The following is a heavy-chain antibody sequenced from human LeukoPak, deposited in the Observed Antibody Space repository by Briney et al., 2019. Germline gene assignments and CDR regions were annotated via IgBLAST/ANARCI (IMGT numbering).Heavy chain of an antibody. V-gene: IGHV3-21*01. Sequence: PGGSLRLTCAASGFTFSSYSMNWVRQAPGKGLEWVSSISSSSSYIYYADSVKGRFTISRDNAKNSLYLQMNSLRAEDTAVYYCARVVGSYYFDYWGQGTLVTVSS. CDR2: ISSSSSYI. J-gene: IGHJ4*02. CDR1: GFTFSSYS. CDR3: ARVVGSYYFDY. D-gene: IGHD1-26*01.